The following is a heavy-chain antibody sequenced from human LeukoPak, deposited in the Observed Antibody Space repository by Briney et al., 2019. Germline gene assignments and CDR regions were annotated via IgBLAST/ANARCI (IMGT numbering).Heavy chain of an antibody. CDR1: GFTFTNYD. D-gene: IGHD5-24*01. CDR2: ISHDANYK. J-gene: IGHJ4*02. Sequence: DPGGSLRLSCAASGFTFTNYDMSWVRQAPGKGLEWVAFISHDANYKYYSDSVKGRFTISRDNSKNTLYLQMNSLRAEDTALYYCAKDRHPARTDGYYYDYWGQGTLVTVSS. CDR3: AKDRHPARTDGYYYDY. V-gene: IGHV3-30*18.